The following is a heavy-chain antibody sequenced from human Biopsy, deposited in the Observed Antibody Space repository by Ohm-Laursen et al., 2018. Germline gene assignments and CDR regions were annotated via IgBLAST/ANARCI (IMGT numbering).Heavy chain of an antibody. CDR2: IYYSGIA. V-gene: IGHV4-59*01. CDR3: ARGGFGLDGYNSP. J-gene: IGHJ5*02. Sequence: TLSLTCTVSGGPLNSYYWSWIRQPPGKGLEWIGYIYYSGIAANYNPSLKGRVTISVDTSKHQFSLRLTSATAADTAVYHWARGGFGLDGYNSPWGRGTLVIVSS. CDR1: GGPLNSYY. D-gene: IGHD5-24*01.